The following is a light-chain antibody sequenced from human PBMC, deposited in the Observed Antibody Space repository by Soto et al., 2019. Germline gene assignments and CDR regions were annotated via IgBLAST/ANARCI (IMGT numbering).Light chain of an antibody. Sequence: EIVLTQSPATLYLSPGERATLSCRASQDISIYIAWYQQKPGQPPRLLIFNASNRATGIPARFSGSGSGTDFTLTISSLGPEDFAVYYCQQRYNWPPLTFGGGTTVEIK. CDR1: QDISIY. CDR2: NAS. V-gene: IGKV3-11*01. CDR3: QQRYNWPPLT. J-gene: IGKJ4*01.